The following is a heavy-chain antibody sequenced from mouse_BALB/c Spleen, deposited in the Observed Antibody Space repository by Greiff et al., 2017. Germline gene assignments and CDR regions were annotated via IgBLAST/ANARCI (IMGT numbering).Heavy chain of an antibody. CDR3: ARQGLRQYFDY. Sequence: EVKLVESGGDLVKPGGSLKLSCAASGFTFSSYGMSWVRQTPDKRLEWVATISSGGSYTYYPDSVKGRFTISRDNAKNTLYLQMSSLKSEDTAMYYCARQGLRQYFDYWGQGTTLTVSS. D-gene: IGHD2-2*01. J-gene: IGHJ2*01. CDR2: ISSGGSYT. V-gene: IGHV5-6*01. CDR1: GFTFSSYG.